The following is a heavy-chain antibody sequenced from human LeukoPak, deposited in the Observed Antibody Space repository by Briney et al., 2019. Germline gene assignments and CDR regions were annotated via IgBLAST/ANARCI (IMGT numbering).Heavy chain of an antibody. V-gene: IGHV3-11*04. Sequence: GGSLRLSCGGSGFALNDYYVNWLRQAPGKGLEWIAYISGSSRMVNYADSVKGRFTVSRDYAKNSVYLEMTSLRGEDTAVYFCARVHNTVYWGKGILVSVSS. CDR3: ARVHNTVY. D-gene: IGHD4-11*01. CDR1: GFALNDYY. CDR2: ISGSSRMV. J-gene: IGHJ4*02.